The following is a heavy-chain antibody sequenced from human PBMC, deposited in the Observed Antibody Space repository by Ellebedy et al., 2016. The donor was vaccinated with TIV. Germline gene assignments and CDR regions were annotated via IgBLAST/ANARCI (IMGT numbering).Heavy chain of an antibody. CDR2: MYYSGTT. J-gene: IGHJ2*01. D-gene: IGHD4-23*01. CDR1: SGSVSSFY. V-gene: IGHV4-59*08. Sequence: MPSETLSLTCTVSSGSVSSFYWNWIRQPPGKGLEWIADMYYSGTTNYNPSLKSRVTISLDTSKNQFSLRLTSVTAADTAVYYCARLRHYGGDSVWFFDLWGRGTLVTVSS. CDR3: ARLRHYGGDSVWFFDL.